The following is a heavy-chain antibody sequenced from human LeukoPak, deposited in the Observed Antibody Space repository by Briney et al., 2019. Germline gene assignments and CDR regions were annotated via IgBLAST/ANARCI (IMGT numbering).Heavy chain of an antibody. V-gene: IGHV3-23*01. D-gene: IGHD6-6*01. J-gene: IGHJ2*01. CDR3: ANARGTSSSYFDL. CDR1: GFTFSSYA. Sequence: GGSLRLSCAASGFTFSSYAMGWVRQPPGKGLEWVSGISSGGGSTHYTDSMKGRFTISRDNSKNTLYLQMNSLTAEDTALYYCANARGTSSSYFDLWGRGTLVTVSS. CDR2: ISSGGGST.